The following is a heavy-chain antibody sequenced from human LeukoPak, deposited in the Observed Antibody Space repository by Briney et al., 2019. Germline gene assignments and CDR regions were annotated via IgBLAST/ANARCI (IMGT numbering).Heavy chain of an antibody. CDR3: RSGSDWAANWFDP. J-gene: IGHJ5*02. CDR1: GFTFSSYW. CDR2: INSDGSST. Sequence: GGSLRLSCAASGFTFSSYWMHWVRQAPGKGLVWVSRINSDGSSTSYADSVKGRFTISRDNSKNTLYLQMNSLKTEDTAVYYCRSGSDWAANWFDPWGQGTLVTVSS. D-gene: IGHD3-10*01. V-gene: IGHV3-74*01.